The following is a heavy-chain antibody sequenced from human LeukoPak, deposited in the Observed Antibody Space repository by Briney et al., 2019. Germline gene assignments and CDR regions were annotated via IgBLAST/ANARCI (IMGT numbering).Heavy chain of an antibody. CDR3: ARDRGWELGYCSGGSCYDENWFDP. CDR2: ISAYNGNT. Sequence: ASVKVSCKASGSTFTSYGISWVRQAPGQGLEWMGWISAYNGNTNYAQKLQGRVTMTTDTSTSIVYMELRSLRSDDTAVYYCARDRGWELGYCSGGSCYDENWFDPWGQGTLVTVSS. D-gene: IGHD2-15*01. CDR1: GSTFTSYG. J-gene: IGHJ5*02. V-gene: IGHV1-18*01.